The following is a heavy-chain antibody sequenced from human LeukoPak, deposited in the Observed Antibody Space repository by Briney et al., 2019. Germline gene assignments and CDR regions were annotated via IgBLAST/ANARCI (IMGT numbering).Heavy chain of an antibody. D-gene: IGHD1-26*01. J-gene: IGHJ5*01. CDR1: GGSISTYY. V-gene: IGHV4-59*12. CDR2: IYYTGST. Sequence: SETLSLTCTVSGGSISTYYWTWIRQPPGKGLEWIGYIYYTGSTNYNPSLKGRVTMSVDTSKNQFSLKLSSVTAADTAVYYCARIGGSFPSLDSWGQGTLVTVSS. CDR3: ARIGGSFPSLDS.